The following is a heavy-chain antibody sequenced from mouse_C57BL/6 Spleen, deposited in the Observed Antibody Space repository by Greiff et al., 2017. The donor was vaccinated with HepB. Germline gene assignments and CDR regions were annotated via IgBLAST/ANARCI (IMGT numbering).Heavy chain of an antibody. V-gene: IGHV1-26*01. CDR2: INPNNGGT. CDR3: ARLDYGTGYWDFDV. CDR1: GYTFTDYY. J-gene: IGHJ1*03. Sequence: EVQLQQSGPELVKPGASVKISCKASGYTFTDYYMNWVKQSHGKGLEWIGDINPNNGGTNYNPKFKGKATLTVDKSSSTAYMELRSLTSEDSADYYCARLDYGTGYWDFDVWGTGTTVTVSS. D-gene: IGHD1-1*01.